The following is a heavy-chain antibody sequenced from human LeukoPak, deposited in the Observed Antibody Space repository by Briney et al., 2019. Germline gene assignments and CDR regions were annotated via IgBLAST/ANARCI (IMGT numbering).Heavy chain of an antibody. V-gene: IGHV4-59*01. CDR2: NYYSGST. CDR1: GGSISSYY. CDR3: ASTVAAAMSDYYYGMDV. D-gene: IGHD2-2*01. Sequence: SETLSLTCTVSGGSISSYYWSWIRQPPGKGLEWIGYNYYSGSTNYNPSLKSRVTISVDTSKNQFSLKLSSVTAADTAVYYCASTVAAAMSDYYYGMDVWGKGTTVTVSS. J-gene: IGHJ6*04.